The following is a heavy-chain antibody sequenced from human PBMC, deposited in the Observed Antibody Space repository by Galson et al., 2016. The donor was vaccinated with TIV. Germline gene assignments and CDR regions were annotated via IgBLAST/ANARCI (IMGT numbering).Heavy chain of an antibody. Sequence: LSLTCSVSGVSISSGFSYWDWVRQSPGQGLEWIGYIHFTGRTYYNPSFQSRVSISVDTSKSQFSLNLRSVTAADTAVYFCARETYGDYDNYDAFDFWGRGTMVTVSS. J-gene: IGHJ3*01. D-gene: IGHD4-17*01. CDR3: ARETYGDYDNYDAFDF. CDR1: GVSISSGFSY. V-gene: IGHV4-31*03. CDR2: IHFTGRT.